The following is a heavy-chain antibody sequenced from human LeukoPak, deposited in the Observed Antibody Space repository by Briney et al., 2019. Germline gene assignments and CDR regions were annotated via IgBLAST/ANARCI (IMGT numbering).Heavy chain of an antibody. CDR1: GYTFTSYG. V-gene: IGHV1-18*01. CDR3: ARAYCSSTSCYGPPDAFDI. D-gene: IGHD2-2*01. Sequence: GASVKVSCKASGYTFTSYGISWVRQAPGQGLEWMGWISAYNGNTNYAQKLQGRVTMTTDTSTSTAYMELRSLRSDDTAVYYCARAYCSSTSCYGPPDAFDIWGQGTMVTVSS. J-gene: IGHJ3*02. CDR2: ISAYNGNT.